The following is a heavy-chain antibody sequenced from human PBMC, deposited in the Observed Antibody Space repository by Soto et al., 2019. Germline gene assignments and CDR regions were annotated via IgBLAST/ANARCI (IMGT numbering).Heavy chain of an antibody. CDR3: ATKQLVPNHYYYGMDV. CDR1: GGTFSSYA. CDR2: IIPIFGTA. J-gene: IGHJ6*02. V-gene: IGHV1-69*01. D-gene: IGHD6-6*01. Sequence: QVQLVQSGAEVKKPGSSVTVSCKASGGTFSSYAISWVRQAPGQGLEWMGGIIPIFGTANYAQKFQGRVTMTADESTSTAYMELSSLRSEDTAVYYCATKQLVPNHYYYGMDVWGQGTTVTVSS.